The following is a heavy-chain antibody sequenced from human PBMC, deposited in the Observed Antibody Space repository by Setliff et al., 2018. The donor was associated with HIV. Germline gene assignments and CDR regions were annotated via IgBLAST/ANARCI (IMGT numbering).Heavy chain of an antibody. V-gene: IGHV3-21*01. CDR1: EFSVSSNT. CDR2: ISSGNNYI. J-gene: IGHJ4*02. Sequence: GGSLRLSCAGSEFSVSSNTMSWIRQAPGKGLEWVSSISSGNNYIYYADSVKGRFTISRDNAKNSLYLQMNSLRAEDTAVYYCARDPDPTDWGQGTLVTVSS. CDR3: ARDPDPTD.